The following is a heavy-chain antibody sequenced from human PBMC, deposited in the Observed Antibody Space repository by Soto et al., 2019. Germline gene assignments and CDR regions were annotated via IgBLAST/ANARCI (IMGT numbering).Heavy chain of an antibody. CDR1: GYSFTSYW. V-gene: IGHV5-10-1*01. CDR3: ARDGLLWFGENVYYYYGMDV. J-gene: IGHJ6*02. D-gene: IGHD3-10*01. CDR2: IDPSDSYT. Sequence: GESLKISCKGSGYSFTSYWISWVRQMPGKGLEWMGRIDPSDSYTNYSPSFQGHVTISADKSISTAYLQWSSLKASDTAMYYCARDGLLWFGENVYYYYGMDVWGQGTTVTVSS.